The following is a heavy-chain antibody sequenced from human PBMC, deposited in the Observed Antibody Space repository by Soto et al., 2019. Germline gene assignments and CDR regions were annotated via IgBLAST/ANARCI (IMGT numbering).Heavy chain of an antibody. CDR1: GGSISSYY. Sequence: SETLSLTCTVSGGSISSYYWSWIRQPPGKGLEWIGYIYYSGTTNYNPSLKSRVTISVDTSKKQFSLKLSSVTAADTAVYYCARASPNFYDSSGPLRWFDPWGQGTLVTVSS. D-gene: IGHD3-22*01. CDR3: ARASPNFYDSSGPLRWFDP. CDR2: IYYSGTT. V-gene: IGHV4-59*01. J-gene: IGHJ5*02.